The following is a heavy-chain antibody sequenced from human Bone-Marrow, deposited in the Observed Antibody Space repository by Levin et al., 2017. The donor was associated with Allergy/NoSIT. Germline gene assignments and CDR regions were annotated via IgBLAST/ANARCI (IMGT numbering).Heavy chain of an antibody. V-gene: IGHV1-18*04. CDR3: ARADYGDPKSEFDY. CDR1: GYAFTDYG. CDR2: ISTFKGHT. D-gene: IGHD4-17*01. Sequence: ASVKVSCVSSGYAFTDYGIAWVRQAPGQGPEWMGWISTFKGHTNYAQKFQGRVTMATDTSTTTTYMELGNLRSDDTAIYYCARADYGDPKSEFDYWGQGTLVTVSS. J-gene: IGHJ4*02.